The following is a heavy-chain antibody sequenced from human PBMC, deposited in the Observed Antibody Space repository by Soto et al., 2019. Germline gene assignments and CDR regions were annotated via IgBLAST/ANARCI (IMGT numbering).Heavy chain of an antibody. CDR3: AKDSNENYYNWFDP. CDR2: ISGSGAGT. CDR1: GFTFSNYA. D-gene: IGHD1-7*01. J-gene: IGHJ5*02. V-gene: IGHV3-23*01. Sequence: PGGSLRLSCAGFGFTFSNYAMDWVRRAPGKGLEWVASISGSGAGTHYADSVKGRFSISRDNARNTLYLQMNSLRVEDTALYYCAKDSNENYYNWFDPWGQGTLVTVSS.